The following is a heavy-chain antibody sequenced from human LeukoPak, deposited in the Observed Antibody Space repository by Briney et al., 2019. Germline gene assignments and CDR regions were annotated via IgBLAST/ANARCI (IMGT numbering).Heavy chain of an antibody. CDR3: ARERETYNDY. D-gene: IGHD1-1*01. J-gene: IGHJ4*02. Sequence: GGSLRLSCAVSGFTFSTFWMTWVRQAPGKGLEWVGNIKRDESETYYVASVRGRFTISRDNAKNSLYLQMNSLRAEDTAVYFCARERETYNDYWGQGTLFTVSS. CDR2: IKRDESET. CDR1: GFTFSTFW. V-gene: IGHV3-7*01.